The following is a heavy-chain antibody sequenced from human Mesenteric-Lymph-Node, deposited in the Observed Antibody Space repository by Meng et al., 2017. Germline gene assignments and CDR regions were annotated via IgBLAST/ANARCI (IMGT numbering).Heavy chain of an antibody. J-gene: IGHJ5*02. V-gene: IGHV4-4*02. Sequence: AQLQVSAPGPVNPSGTLSLSCAVSGGSISSINWWTWVRQPPGKGLEWIGEIYHSGSTNYNPSLKSRVTISVDKSKNQFSLKLSSVTAADTAVYYCARVAAAGNEWFDPWGQGTLVTVSS. CDR1: GGSISSINW. D-gene: IGHD6-13*01. CDR3: ARVAAAGNEWFDP. CDR2: IYHSGST.